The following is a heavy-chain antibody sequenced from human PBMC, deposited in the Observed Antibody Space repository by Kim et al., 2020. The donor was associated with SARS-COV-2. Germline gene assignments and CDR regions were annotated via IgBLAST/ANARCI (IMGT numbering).Heavy chain of an antibody. CDR2: ISGTGGTT. Sequence: GGSLRLSCAASGFSFSTSAVGWVRQAPGKGLEWVSGISGTGGTTLYADSVKGRFTLSRDTSKNTLYLQMNTLRAEDTALYYCAKGSGSRSIDYWGQGTLVPVSS. V-gene: IGHV3-23*01. J-gene: IGHJ4*02. CDR3: AKGSGSRSIDY. D-gene: IGHD3-10*01. CDR1: GFSFSTSA.